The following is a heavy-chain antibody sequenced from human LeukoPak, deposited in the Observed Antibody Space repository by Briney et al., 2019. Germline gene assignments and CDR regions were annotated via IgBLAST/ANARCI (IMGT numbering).Heavy chain of an antibody. Sequence: SETLSLTCTVSGGSISGYYWSWIRQPPGKGLEWIGYIYYSGSTNYNPSLKSRVTMSVDTSKNQSSLRLSSVTAADTAVYYCARSYCSSISCYSYFDYWGQGTLVTVSS. CDR1: GGSISGYY. CDR3: ARSYCSSISCYSYFDY. D-gene: IGHD2-2*01. J-gene: IGHJ4*02. CDR2: IYYSGST. V-gene: IGHV4-59*08.